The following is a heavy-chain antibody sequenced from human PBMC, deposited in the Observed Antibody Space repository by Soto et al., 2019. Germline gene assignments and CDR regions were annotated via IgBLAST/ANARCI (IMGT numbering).Heavy chain of an antibody. CDR1: GGSISSYY. Sequence: ETLSLTCTVSGGSISSYYWSWIRQPPGKGLEWIGYIYYSGSTNYNPSLKSRVTISVDTSKNQFSLKLSSVTAADTAVYYCARGLVQASEYCGYDWDYYHYYYMDVWGKGTTVTVSS. J-gene: IGHJ6*03. CDR2: IYYSGST. CDR3: ARGLVQASEYCGYDWDYYHYYYMDV. V-gene: IGHV4-59*01. D-gene: IGHD5-12*01.